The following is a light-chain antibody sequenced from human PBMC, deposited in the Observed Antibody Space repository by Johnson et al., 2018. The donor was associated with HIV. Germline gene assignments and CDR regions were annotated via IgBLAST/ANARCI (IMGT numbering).Light chain of an antibody. Sequence: SVLTQPPSVSAAPGQKVTISCSGSSYNNGNNYVSWYQQLPGTAPKLLIYDNNKRPSGIPDRFSGSKSGTSATLGITGLQTGDEADYFCGTWASSLRGVFGTGTKVTVL. V-gene: IGLV1-51*01. CDR2: DNN. CDR3: GTWASSLRGV. J-gene: IGLJ1*01. CDR1: SYNNGNNY.